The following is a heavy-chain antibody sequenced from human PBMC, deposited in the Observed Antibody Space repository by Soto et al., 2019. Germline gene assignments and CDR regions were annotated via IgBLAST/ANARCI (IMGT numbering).Heavy chain of an antibody. J-gene: IGHJ4*02. V-gene: IGHV4-59*01. CDR3: AREAHFEAYCGGDCYRFDY. CDR1: GGSISSYY. CDR2: IYYSGST. Sequence: NPSETLSLTCTVSGGSISSYYWSWIRQPPGKGLEWIGYIYYSGSTNYNPSLKSRVTISVDTSKNQFSLKLSSVTAADTAVYYCAREAHFEAYCGGDCYRFDYWGQGTLVTVSS. D-gene: IGHD2-21*02.